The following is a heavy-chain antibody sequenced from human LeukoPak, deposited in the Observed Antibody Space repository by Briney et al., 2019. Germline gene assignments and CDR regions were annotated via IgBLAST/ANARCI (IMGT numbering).Heavy chain of an antibody. CDR3: ARDGSNRGYCSGGSCYRNDY. J-gene: IGHJ4*02. Sequence: LSLTCAVYGGSFSDYYMSWIRQAPGKGLEGVSYISSSGSNIYYADSVKGRFTISRDNAKNSLYLQMNSLRAEDTAVYYCARDGSNRGYCSGGSCYRNDYWGQGTLVTVSS. V-gene: IGHV3-11*01. CDR1: GGSFSDYY. D-gene: IGHD2-15*01. CDR2: ISSSGSNI.